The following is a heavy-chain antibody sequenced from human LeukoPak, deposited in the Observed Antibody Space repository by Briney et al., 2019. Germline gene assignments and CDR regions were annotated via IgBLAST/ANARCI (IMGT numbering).Heavy chain of an antibody. Sequence: ASVKVSCKASGYTFTGYYMHWVRQAPGQGLEWMGWINPNSGGTNYAQKFQGRVTMTRDTSISTAYMELSRLRSHDTAVYYCARKDYGDYGYNWFDPWGQGTLVTVSS. CDR1: GYTFTGYY. CDR2: INPNSGGT. J-gene: IGHJ5*02. CDR3: ARKDYGDYGYNWFDP. D-gene: IGHD4-17*01. V-gene: IGHV1-2*02.